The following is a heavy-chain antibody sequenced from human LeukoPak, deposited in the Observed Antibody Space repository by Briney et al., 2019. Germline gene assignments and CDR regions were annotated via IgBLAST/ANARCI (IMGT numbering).Heavy chain of an antibody. CDR2: INHSGST. Sequence: PSETLSLTCTVSGGSISSGDYYWSWIRQPPGKGLEWIGEINHSGSTNYNPSLKSRVTISVDTSKNQFSLKLSSVTAADTAVYYCARGGYFDWLLTFDYWGQGTLVTVSS. D-gene: IGHD3-9*01. CDR3: ARGGYFDWLLTFDY. J-gene: IGHJ4*02. V-gene: IGHV4-39*07. CDR1: GGSISSGDYY.